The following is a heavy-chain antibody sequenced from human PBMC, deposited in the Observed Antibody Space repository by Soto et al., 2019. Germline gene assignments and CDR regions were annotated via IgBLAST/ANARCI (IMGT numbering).Heavy chain of an antibody. CDR3: ARTLDYDSSGYSIPLTV. Sequence: SETLSLTCTVSGGSISSSSYYWGWIRQPPGKGLEWIGSIYYSGSTYYNPSLKSRVTISVDTSKNQFSLKLSSVTAADTAVYYCARTLDYDSSGYSIPLTVWGQGTLVTVSS. CDR1: GGSISSSSYY. D-gene: IGHD3-22*01. J-gene: IGHJ4*02. V-gene: IGHV4-39*01. CDR2: IYYSGST.